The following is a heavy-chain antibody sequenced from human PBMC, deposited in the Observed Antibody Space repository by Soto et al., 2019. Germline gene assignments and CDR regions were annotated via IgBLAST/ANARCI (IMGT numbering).Heavy chain of an antibody. V-gene: IGHV4-34*01. CDR1: GGSFSGYY. D-gene: IGHD6-19*01. J-gene: IGHJ6*02. Sequence: QVQLQQWGAGLLKPSETLSLTCAVYGGSFSGYYWSWIRQPPGKGLEWIGEINHSGSTNYNPSLKSRVTISVDTSKNQFALKLSSVTAADTAVYYCARGQERSSGWYEYYYYGMDVWGQGTTVTVSS. CDR2: INHSGST. CDR3: ARGQERSSGWYEYYYYGMDV.